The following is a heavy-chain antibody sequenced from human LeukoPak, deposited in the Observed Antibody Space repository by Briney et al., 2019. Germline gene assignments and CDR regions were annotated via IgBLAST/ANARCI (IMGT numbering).Heavy chain of an antibody. V-gene: IGHV3-23*01. Sequence: GGSLRLSCAASGLTFSSYAMSWVRRAPGKGLKWVSGISGSGGNTYYADSVKGRFITSRDNSKNTLYLQMNGLRAEDTAVYYCAKDQTKNGGDAFDIWGQGTMVTVSS. CDR3: AKDQTKNGGDAFDI. CDR2: ISGSGGNT. CDR1: GLTFSSYA. J-gene: IGHJ3*02. D-gene: IGHD4-23*01.